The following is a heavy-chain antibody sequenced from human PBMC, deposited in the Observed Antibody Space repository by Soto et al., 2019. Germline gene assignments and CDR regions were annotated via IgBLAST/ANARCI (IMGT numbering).Heavy chain of an antibody. V-gene: IGHV1-3*04. D-gene: IGHD3-16*02. J-gene: IGHJ4*02. CDR2: INTANGDT. CDR1: GYTFTNHF. Sequence: GASVKVSCKTSGYTFTNHFIHWARQAPGQRPVWMGCINTANGDTKYSQNFQGRVTMTTDTSTSTAYMELRSLRSDDTAVYYCARLRSYDYVWGSYRIPADYWGQGTLVTVSS. CDR3: ARLRSYDYVWGSYRIPADY.